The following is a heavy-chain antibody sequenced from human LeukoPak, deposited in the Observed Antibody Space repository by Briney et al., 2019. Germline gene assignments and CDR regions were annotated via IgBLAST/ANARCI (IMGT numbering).Heavy chain of an antibody. Sequence: GGSLRLSCAASGFTFTNPAMGWVRQAPGKGLEWGSVVSGSGDFIYYGDSVKGRFTISRDNSKNTLYLQMSSLRAEDTALYYCAKTRGGNPRYYFDYWGHGTLVTVPS. CDR3: AKTRGGNPRYYFDY. D-gene: IGHD4-23*01. V-gene: IGHV3-23*01. J-gene: IGHJ4*01. CDR2: VSGSGDFI. CDR1: GFTFTNPA.